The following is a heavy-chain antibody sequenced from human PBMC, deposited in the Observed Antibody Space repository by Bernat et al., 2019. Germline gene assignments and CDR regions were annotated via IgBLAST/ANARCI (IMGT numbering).Heavy chain of an antibody. V-gene: IGHV4-39*01. CDR1: VGSISSSSYY. D-gene: IGHD4-17*01. CDR2: IYYSGST. Sequence: QLQLQESGPGLVKPSETLSLICTVSVGSISSSSYYWGWIRQPPGKGLEWIGSIYYSGSTYYTPSLKSRVTISVDTNKNHFSLKLSSVTAADTAVYYCARQHYVDYVMQYFQHWGQGTLVTVSS. J-gene: IGHJ1*01. CDR3: ARQHYVDYVMQYFQH.